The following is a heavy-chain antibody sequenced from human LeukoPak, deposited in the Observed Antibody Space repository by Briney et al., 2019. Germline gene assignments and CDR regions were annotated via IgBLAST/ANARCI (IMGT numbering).Heavy chain of an antibody. J-gene: IGHJ4*02. V-gene: IGHV1-2*02. CDR1: GYTFTGPH. D-gene: IGHD2/OR15-2a*01. CDR3: ARHSITYLDS. CDR2: INPDSGGT. Sequence: ASVKVSCKASGYTFTGPHMHWVRQAPGQGLEWMGWINPDSGGTRSAQQFQGRVTMTRDTSITTVYMELSSLASDDTAVYYCARHSITYLDSWGQGTLVTVSS.